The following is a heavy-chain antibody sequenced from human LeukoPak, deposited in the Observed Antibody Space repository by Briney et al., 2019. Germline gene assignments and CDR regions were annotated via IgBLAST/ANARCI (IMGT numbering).Heavy chain of an antibody. V-gene: IGHV3-30-3*02. CDR1: GFSFSTHS. CDR3: AKGQAGIFDY. J-gene: IGHJ4*02. D-gene: IGHD6-19*01. Sequence: GGSLRLSCVTSGFSFSTHSMHWVRQPPGKGLEWMAVISHDERSRLYADSVKGRFTISRDNSKNTLYLQMNSLRAEDTAVYYCAKGQAGIFDYWGQGTLVTVSS. CDR2: ISHDERSR.